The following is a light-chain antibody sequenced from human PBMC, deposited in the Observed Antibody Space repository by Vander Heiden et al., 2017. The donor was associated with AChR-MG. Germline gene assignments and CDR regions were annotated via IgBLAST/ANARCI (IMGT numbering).Light chain of an antibody. CDR1: SSNIGSNT. CDR3: AAWDDSLNGVV. Sequence: QSVLTQPPSASGTPGHRATISCSGSSSNIGSNTVNWYQQLPGAAPKLLIYSNNQRPSGVPDRCSGSKSGTSASLAISGLQSEDEADYYCAAWDDSLNGVVFGGGTKLTVL. J-gene: IGLJ2*01. V-gene: IGLV1-44*01. CDR2: SNN.